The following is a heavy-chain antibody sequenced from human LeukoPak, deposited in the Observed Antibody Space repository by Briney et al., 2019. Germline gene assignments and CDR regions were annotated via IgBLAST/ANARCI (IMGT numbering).Heavy chain of an antibody. CDR2: IIPILGIA. Sequence: ASVKDSCKASVGTFSSYAISWVRQAPGQGLEWMGRIIPILGIANYAQKFQGRVTITADKSTSTAYMELSSLRSEDTAVYYCARPGYGDYGGYYFDYWGQGTLVTVSS. V-gene: IGHV1-69*04. CDR3: ARPGYGDYGGYYFDY. CDR1: VGTFSSYA. D-gene: IGHD4-17*01. J-gene: IGHJ4*02.